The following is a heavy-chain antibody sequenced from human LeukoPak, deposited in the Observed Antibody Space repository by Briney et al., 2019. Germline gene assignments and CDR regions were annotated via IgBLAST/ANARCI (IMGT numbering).Heavy chain of an antibody. J-gene: IGHJ4*02. V-gene: IGHV4-34*01. CDR2: INHSGST. Sequence: SETPSLTCAVYGGSFSGYYWSWIRQPPGKGLEWIGEINHSGSTNYNPSLKSRVTISVDTSKNQFSLKLSSVTAADTAVYYCARGQITMVRGVIITLYFDYWGQGTLVTVSS. CDR3: ARGQITMVRGVIITLYFDY. D-gene: IGHD3-10*01. CDR1: GGSFSGYY.